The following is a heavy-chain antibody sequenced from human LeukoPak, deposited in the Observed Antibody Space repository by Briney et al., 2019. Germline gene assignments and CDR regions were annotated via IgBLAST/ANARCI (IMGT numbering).Heavy chain of an antibody. CDR3: TTLLYDYVWGSYRSHYYYYMDV. CDR2: ISSSSSTI. J-gene: IGHJ6*03. Sequence: GGSLRLSCAASGFIFSSYSMNWVRQAPGKGLEWVSYISSSSSTIYYADSVKGRFTISRDNAKNSLYLQMNSLKTEDTAVYYCTTLLYDYVWGSYRSHYYYYMDVWGKGTTVTVSS. D-gene: IGHD3-16*02. V-gene: IGHV3-48*01. CDR1: GFIFSSYS.